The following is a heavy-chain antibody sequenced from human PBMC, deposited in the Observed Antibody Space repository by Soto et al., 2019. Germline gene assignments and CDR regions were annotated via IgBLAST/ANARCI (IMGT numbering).Heavy chain of an antibody. V-gene: IGHV4-4*07. CDR2: IFSSGST. CDR1: GGSISNYF. J-gene: IGHJ3*02. Sequence: QVQLQESGPGLVKPSETLSLICTVSGGSISNYFWDWIRQPAGQGLEWIGRIFSSGSTNYNASLTSRVTMSVDTSKHQVSLKLTSMTAADTAVYYCARNVASPGVSGSWGAFDIWGQGTMVTVSS. CDR3: ARNVASPGVSGSWGAFDI. D-gene: IGHD5-12*01.